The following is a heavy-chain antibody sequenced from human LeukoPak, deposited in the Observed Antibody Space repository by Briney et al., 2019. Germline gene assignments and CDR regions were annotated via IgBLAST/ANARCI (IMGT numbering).Heavy chain of an antibody. V-gene: IGHV4-4*07. J-gene: IGHJ5*02. CDR2: IYTSGST. CDR1: GGSISSYY. D-gene: IGHD3-10*01. CDR3: ARDHYYGSGSSHMGLNWFDP. Sequence: SETLSLTCTVSGGSISSYYWSWIRQPAGKGLEWIGRIYTSGSTNYNPSLKSRVTMSVDTSKNQFSLKLSSVTAADTAVYYCARDHYYGSGSSHMGLNWFDPWGQGTLVTVSS.